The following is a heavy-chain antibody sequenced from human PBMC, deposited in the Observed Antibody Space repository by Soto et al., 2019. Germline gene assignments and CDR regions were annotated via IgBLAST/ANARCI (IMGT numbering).Heavy chain of an antibody. Sequence: GGSLRLSCAASGFTFSSYSMNWVRQAPGKGLEWVSSISSSSYIYYADSVKGRFTISRDSAKNSLYLQMNSLGAEVTAVVYCPRELRSGGDGLYYYGMDVWGQGTTVTVSS. D-gene: IGHD3-16*01. CDR1: GFTFSSYS. V-gene: IGHV3-21*01. CDR2: ISSSSYI. CDR3: PRELRSGGDGLYYYGMDV. J-gene: IGHJ6*02.